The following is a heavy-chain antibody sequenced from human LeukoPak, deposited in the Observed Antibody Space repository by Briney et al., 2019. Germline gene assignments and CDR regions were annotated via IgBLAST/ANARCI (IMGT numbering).Heavy chain of an antibody. Sequence: SETLSLTCTVSGGSIRSSYWSWIRQPPGKGLEWIGNIYYSGSTNYNPSLKSRVTMSLDTSKNQFSLNLSSVTAADTAIYYCARAVVAKNDPWGQGTLVTVSS. CDR1: GGSIRSSY. CDR3: ARAVVAKNDP. J-gene: IGHJ5*02. CDR2: IYYSGST. V-gene: IGHV4-59*01. D-gene: IGHD2-15*01.